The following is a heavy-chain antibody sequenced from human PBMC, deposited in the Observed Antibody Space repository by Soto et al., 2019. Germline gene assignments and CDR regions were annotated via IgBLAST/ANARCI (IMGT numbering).Heavy chain of an antibody. CDR3: ARIPLDHDPYCSSTSCYGYYYMDV. V-gene: IGHV3-21*01. CDR1: GFTFSSYS. CDR2: ISSSSSYI. D-gene: IGHD2-2*01. Sequence: GGSLRLSCAASGFTFSSYSMNWVRQAPGKGLEWVSSISSSSSYIYYADSVKGRFTISRDNAKNSLYLQMNSLRAEDTAVYYCARIPLDHDPYCSSTSCYGYYYMDVWGKGTTVTVSS. J-gene: IGHJ6*03.